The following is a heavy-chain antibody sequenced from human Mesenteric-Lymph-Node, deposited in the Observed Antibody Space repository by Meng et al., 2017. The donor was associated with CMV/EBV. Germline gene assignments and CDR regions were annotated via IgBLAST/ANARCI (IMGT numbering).Heavy chain of an antibody. CDR1: GGTFSSYA. D-gene: IGHD2-21*01. V-gene: IGHV1-69*05. J-gene: IGHJ6*02. CDR3: ARGYGAAYCGGDSPCPPAYGMDV. CDR2: IIPIFGTA. Sequence: SVKVSCKASGGTFSSYAISWVRQAPGQGLEWMGGIIPIFGTANYAKKFQGRVTITTDESTSTAYMELSSLRSEDTAVYYCARGYGAAYCGGDSPCPPAYGMDVWGQGTTVTVSS.